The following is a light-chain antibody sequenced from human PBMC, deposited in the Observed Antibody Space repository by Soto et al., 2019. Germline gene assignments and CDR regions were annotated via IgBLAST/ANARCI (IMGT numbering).Light chain of an antibody. CDR2: EVS. J-gene: IGLJ2*01. CDR1: SSDVGSYNL. Sequence: QSVLTQPASVSGSPGQSITISCTGTSSDVGSYNLVSWYQQHPGKAPKLVIYEVSKRPSGVSNRFSGSKSGNPASLAISGLQAEDEADYYCCAYAGSINFVVFGGGTKLTVL. CDR3: CAYAGSINFVV. V-gene: IGLV2-23*02.